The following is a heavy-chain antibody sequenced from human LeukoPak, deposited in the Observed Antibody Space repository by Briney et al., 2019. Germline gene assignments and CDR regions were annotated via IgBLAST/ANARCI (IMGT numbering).Heavy chain of an antibody. V-gene: IGHV4-34*01. Sequence: SETLSLTCAVYGGSFSGYYWSWIRQPPGKGLEWIGEINHSGSTNYNPSLKSRATISVDTSKNQFSLKLSSVTAADTAVYYCARGPYDYVWGSYRYSYFDYWGQGTLVTVSS. D-gene: IGHD3-16*02. CDR3: ARGPYDYVWGSYRYSYFDY. CDR2: INHSGST. J-gene: IGHJ4*02. CDR1: GGSFSGYY.